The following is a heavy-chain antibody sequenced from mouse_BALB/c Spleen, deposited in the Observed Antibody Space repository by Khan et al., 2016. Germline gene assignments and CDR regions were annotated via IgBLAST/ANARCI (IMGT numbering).Heavy chain of an antibody. CDR2: INTYTGEP. J-gene: IGHJ4*01. D-gene: IGHD4-1*01. CDR3: ARPGTDAMDY. CDR1: GYTFTNYG. V-gene: IGHV9-1*02. Sequence: QIQLVQSGPELKKPGETVKISCKASGYTFTNYGMNWVKQAPGKGLKWMGWINTYTGEPTYADDFKGRFAFSLETSASTAYLQINNLKNEDMATYFWARPGTDAMDYWGQGTSVTVSS.